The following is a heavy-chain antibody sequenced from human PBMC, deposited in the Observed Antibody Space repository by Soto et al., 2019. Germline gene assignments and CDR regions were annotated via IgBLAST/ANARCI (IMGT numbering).Heavy chain of an antibody. CDR3: AVELGGSLLGSDP. V-gene: IGHV1-69*14. J-gene: IGHJ5*02. CDR2: IKLRYGKT. CDR1: GVNAQYYG. D-gene: IGHD3-16*01. Sequence: QVQLVQSGPEVKKPGSSVKVSCKASGVNAQYYGISLVRLAPGQGLAWMGGIKLRYGKTHYAQKCQARVTIAADTSTNTALLQLSDLTSYDTAVYYCAVELGGSLLGSDPWGQCTVVTVSS.